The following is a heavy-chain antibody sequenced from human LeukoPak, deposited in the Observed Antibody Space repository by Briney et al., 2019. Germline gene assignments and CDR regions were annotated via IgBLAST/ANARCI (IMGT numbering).Heavy chain of an antibody. J-gene: IGHJ4*02. V-gene: IGHV4-59*04. CDR1: GGSISSYY. CDR2: IHNGGNS. CDR3: ASGYSTTLDF. D-gene: IGHD6-13*01. Sequence: PSETLSLTCNVSGGSISSYYWAWIRQPPGMGLESIGKIHNGGNSYYTPSLKSGVTLSIGASRNQVSLTLSSVRAADTAVYYCASGYSTTLDFWGQGTLVTVSS.